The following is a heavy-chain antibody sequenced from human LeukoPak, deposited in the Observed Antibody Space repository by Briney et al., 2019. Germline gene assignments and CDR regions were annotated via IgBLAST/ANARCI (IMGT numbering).Heavy chain of an antibody. D-gene: IGHD7-27*01. CDR1: GYTFTSYA. Sequence: ASVRVSCKASGYTFTSYAMHWVRQAPGQRLEWMGWINAGNGNTKYSQKFQGRVTITRDTSASTAYMELSSLRSEDTAVYYCARGTGDVLDWFDPWGQGTLVTVSS. J-gene: IGHJ5*02. CDR3: ARGTGDVLDWFDP. V-gene: IGHV1-3*01. CDR2: INAGNGNT.